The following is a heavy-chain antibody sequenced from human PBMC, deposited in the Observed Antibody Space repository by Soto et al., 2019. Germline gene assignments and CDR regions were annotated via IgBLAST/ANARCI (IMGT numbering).Heavy chain of an antibody. D-gene: IGHD6-19*01. J-gene: IGHJ5*01. CDR2: IYYSGST. Sequence: SETLSLTCTVSGGSISSYYWSWIRQPPGKGLEWIGYIYYSGSTNYNPSLKSRVTIPVDTSKNQFSLKLSSVTAADTAVYYCASFNGYSSGWFDYWGQGTLVTVSS. CDR3: ASFNGYSSGWFDY. V-gene: IGHV4-59*12. CDR1: GGSISSYY.